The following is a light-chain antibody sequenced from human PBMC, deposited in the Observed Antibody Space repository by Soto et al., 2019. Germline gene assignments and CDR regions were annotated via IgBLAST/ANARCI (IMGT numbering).Light chain of an antibody. Sequence: EIVLTQSPGTLSLSPGERATLSCRAIQSVSSSYLAWYQQKPGQAPRLLIYGASSRATGIPDRFSGSGSGTDFTLTISRLEPEAFAVYYCQQYGSSPYTFGQGTKLEIK. CDR3: QQYGSSPYT. CDR2: GAS. CDR1: QSVSSSY. J-gene: IGKJ2*01. V-gene: IGKV3-20*01.